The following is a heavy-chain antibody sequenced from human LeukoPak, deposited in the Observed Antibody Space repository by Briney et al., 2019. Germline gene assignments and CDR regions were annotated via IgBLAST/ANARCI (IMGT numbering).Heavy chain of an antibody. V-gene: IGHV4-30-4*01. D-gene: IGHD4-23*01. CDR1: GGSISSGDYY. CDR3: ARNYGGDPPNWYFDL. J-gene: IGHJ2*01. Sequence: SETLSLTCTVSGGSISSGDYYWSWIRQPPGKGLEWIGYIYYSGSTYYNPSLKSRVTMSVDKSKNQFSLSLSSVTAADTAVYYCARNYGGDPPNWYFDLWGRGTLVTVSS. CDR2: IYYSGST.